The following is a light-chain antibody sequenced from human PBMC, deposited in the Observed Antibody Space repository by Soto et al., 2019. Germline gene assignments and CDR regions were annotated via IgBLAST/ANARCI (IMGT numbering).Light chain of an antibody. CDR1: SSDVGSYNH. J-gene: IGLJ1*01. V-gene: IGLV2-18*01. CDR2: QVS. CDR3: SLYTSSSTYV. Sequence: QSALTQPPSVSGSPGQSVTISCTRTSSDVGSYNHVSWYQQPPGTAPKLMIFQVSNRPSGVPDRFSGSKSANTASLTISGLQAEDEADYYCSLYTSSSTYVFGTGTKVTVL.